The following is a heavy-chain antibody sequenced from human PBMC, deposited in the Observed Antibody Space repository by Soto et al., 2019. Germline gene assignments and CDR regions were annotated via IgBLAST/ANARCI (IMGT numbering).Heavy chain of an antibody. Sequence: EEQLLESGGGLVQPGGSLRLSCAASGFTFSLYAMTWVRHTPGKGLEWVASISGTGERTYYADSVKGRFIISKDNSKNTVFLQMNSLRAEETAEYYCAKGDWLYDNYYGMEVWGQGTSVTVSS. CDR1: GFTFSLYA. CDR3: AKGDWLYDNYYGMEV. V-gene: IGHV3-23*01. D-gene: IGHD3-9*01. J-gene: IGHJ6*02. CDR2: ISGTGERT.